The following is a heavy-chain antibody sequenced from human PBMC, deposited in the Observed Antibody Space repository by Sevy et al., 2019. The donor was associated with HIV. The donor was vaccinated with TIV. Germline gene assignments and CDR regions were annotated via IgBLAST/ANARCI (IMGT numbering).Heavy chain of an antibody. Sequence: SETLSLTCTVSGGSISSSTYYWGWIRQPPGKGLEWIASIYYSVSTYYNVSLESRVTISVDMSENQFSLRLSSVTAADTAVYYCARHGGIAVATLDYWGQGTLVTVSS. D-gene: IGHD6-19*01. CDR2: IYYSVST. CDR3: ARHGGIAVATLDY. CDR1: GGSISSSTYY. V-gene: IGHV4-39*01. J-gene: IGHJ4*02.